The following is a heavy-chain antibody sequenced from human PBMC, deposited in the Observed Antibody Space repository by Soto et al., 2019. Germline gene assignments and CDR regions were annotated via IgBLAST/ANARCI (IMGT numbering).Heavy chain of an antibody. J-gene: IGHJ4*02. Sequence: EVQLVESGGGLVQPGGSLRLSCAVSGFTVNNNYMSWVRQAPGKGLEWVSVIYSDGSTYYADSVQGRFTVSRDTSRNTLYLQMNSLRAEDTAVYYCTRDSSYYGSGRGVLGYWGQGTLVTVSS. CDR2: IYSDGST. CDR1: GFTVNNNY. V-gene: IGHV3-66*01. CDR3: TRDSSYYGSGRGVLGY. D-gene: IGHD3-10*01.